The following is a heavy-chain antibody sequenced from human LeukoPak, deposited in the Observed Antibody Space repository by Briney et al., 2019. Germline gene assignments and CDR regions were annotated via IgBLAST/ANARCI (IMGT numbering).Heavy chain of an antibody. CDR2: ISSSSSTI. Sequence: PGGSLRLSCAASGFTFSSYSMNWVRQAPGKGLEWVSYISSSSSTIYYADSVKGRFTISRDNAKNSLYLQMNSLRAEDTAVYYCARVGRGSGWYVYYYYYYMDVWGKGTTVTVSS. CDR1: GFTFSSYS. V-gene: IGHV3-48*01. D-gene: IGHD6-19*01. CDR3: ARVGRGSGWYVYYYYYYMDV. J-gene: IGHJ6*03.